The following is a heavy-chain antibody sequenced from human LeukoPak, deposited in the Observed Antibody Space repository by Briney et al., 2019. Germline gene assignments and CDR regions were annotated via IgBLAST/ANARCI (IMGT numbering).Heavy chain of an antibody. J-gene: IGHJ4*02. D-gene: IGHD3-22*01. Sequence: GGSLRLSCAASGFTFSSYSMNWVRQAPGKGLEWVSSISSSSSYIYYADSVKGRFTISRDNAKNSLYLQMNSLRAADTAVYYCARYYYDSSGYHFKSGYFDYCGQGTLVTVSS. CDR3: ARYYYDSSGYHFKSGYFDY. CDR2: ISSSSSYI. CDR1: GFTFSSYS. V-gene: IGHV3-21*01.